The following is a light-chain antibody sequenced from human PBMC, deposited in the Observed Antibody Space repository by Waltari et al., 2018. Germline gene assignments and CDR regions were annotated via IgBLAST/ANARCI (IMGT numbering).Light chain of an antibody. Sequence: QSVLTQPPSVSAAPGQRVTISCSGGSSNSGNNDVSWYQQFPGTAPKLLITDNNKRPFGIPDRFSGSKSGTSATLGITGLQTGDEADYYCATWDSRLSVVVFGGGTKVTVL. CDR3: ATWDSRLSVVV. CDR1: SSNSGNND. V-gene: IGLV1-51*01. J-gene: IGLJ3*02. CDR2: DNN.